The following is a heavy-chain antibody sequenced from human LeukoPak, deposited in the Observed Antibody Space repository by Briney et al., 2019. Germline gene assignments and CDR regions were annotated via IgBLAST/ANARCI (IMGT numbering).Heavy chain of an antibody. CDR2: INHSGST. CDR3: ARVPLVGATTFDY. D-gene: IGHD1-26*01. V-gene: IGHV4-34*01. CDR1: GGSFSGYY. Sequence: SETQSLTCAVYGGSFSGYYWSWIRQPPGKGLEWIGEINHSGSTNYNPSLKSRVTISVDTSKNQFSLKLSSVTAADTAVYYCARVPLVGATTFDYWGQRTLVTVSS. J-gene: IGHJ4*02.